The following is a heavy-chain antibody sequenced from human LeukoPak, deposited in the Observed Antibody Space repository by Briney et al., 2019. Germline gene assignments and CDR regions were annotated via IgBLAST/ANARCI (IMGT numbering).Heavy chain of an antibody. D-gene: IGHD3-3*01. CDR3: ATAAIFGVVLYFDY. CDR2: ISYDGSNK. V-gene: IGHV3-30*03. CDR1: GFTFSSYG. Sequence: GGSLRLSCAASGFTFSSYGMHWVRQAPGKGLEWVAVISYDGSNKYYADSVKGRFTISRDNSKNTLYLQMNSLRAEDTAVYYCATAAIFGVVLYFDYWGQGTLVTVSS. J-gene: IGHJ4*02.